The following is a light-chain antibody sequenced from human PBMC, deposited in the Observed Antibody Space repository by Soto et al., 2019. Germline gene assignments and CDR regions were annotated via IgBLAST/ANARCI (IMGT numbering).Light chain of an antibody. J-gene: IGKJ1*01. CDR3: QQYNSSPWT. V-gene: IGKV3-15*01. CDR2: GAS. CDR1: QSVSSN. Sequence: EIMMTQSPATLSVSPGERATLSCRASQSVSSNLAWYQQKPGQAPRLLIYGASIRATGIPARFSGSGSGTEFTLTISSLQPDDLATYYCQQYNSSPWTFGQGTKV.